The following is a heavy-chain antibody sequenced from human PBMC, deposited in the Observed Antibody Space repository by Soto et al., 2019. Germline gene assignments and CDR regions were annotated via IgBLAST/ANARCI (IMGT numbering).Heavy chain of an antibody. V-gene: IGHV3-48*01. CDR1: GFTFSSYS. CDR2: ISSSSSTI. CDR3: ARDGRGYCSSTSCPSIDY. D-gene: IGHD2-2*03. Sequence: GGSLRLSCAASGFTFSSYSMNWVRQAPGKGLEWVSYISSSSSTIYYADSVKGRFTISRDNAKNSLYLQMNSLRAEDTAVYYCARDGRGYCSSTSCPSIDYWGQGTLVTVSS. J-gene: IGHJ4*02.